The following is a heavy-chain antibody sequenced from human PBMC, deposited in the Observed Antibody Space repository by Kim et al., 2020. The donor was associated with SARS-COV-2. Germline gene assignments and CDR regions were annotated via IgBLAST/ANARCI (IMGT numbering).Heavy chain of an antibody. V-gene: IGHV4-34*01. J-gene: IGHJ5*02. D-gene: IGHD6-13*01. CDR1: GGSFSGYY. CDR3: ARGPGYSSSWYGTRGWFDP. CDR2: INHFGST. Sequence: SETLSLTCAVYGGSFSGYYWSWIRQPPGKGLEWIGEINHFGSTNYNPSLKSRVTISVDTSKNQFSLTLSSVTAADTAVYYCARGPGYSSSWYGTRGWFDPWGQGTLVTVSS.